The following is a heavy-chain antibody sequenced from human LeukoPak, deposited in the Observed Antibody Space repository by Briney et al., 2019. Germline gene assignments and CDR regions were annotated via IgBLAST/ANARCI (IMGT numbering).Heavy chain of an antibody. CDR1: GFTFSSYA. D-gene: IGHD6-25*01. V-gene: IGHV3-33*08. CDR3: TRDAAASFDY. CDR2: IWYDGSNK. J-gene: IGHJ4*02. Sequence: GGSLRLSCAASGFTFSSYAMHWVRQAPGKGLEWVGVIWYDGSNKYYADSVRGRFTISRDNSKNMLYLQMDSLRVEDTAVYYCTRDAAASFDYWGQGTLVTVSS.